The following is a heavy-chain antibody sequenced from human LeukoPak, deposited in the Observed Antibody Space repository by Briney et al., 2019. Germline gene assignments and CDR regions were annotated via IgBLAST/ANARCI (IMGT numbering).Heavy chain of an antibody. CDR3: AKEGTGIHFDY. V-gene: IGHV3-30-3*01. CDR2: ISYDGGNT. CDR1: GFTFSSNA. J-gene: IGHJ4*02. D-gene: IGHD1-1*01. Sequence: GGSLRLSCAASGFTFSSNAIHWVRQAPGKGLEWVAEISYDGGNTYYADSVKGRFTISRDNSKNTLCLQMNSLRAEDTAVYYCAKEGTGIHFDYWGQGTLVTVSS.